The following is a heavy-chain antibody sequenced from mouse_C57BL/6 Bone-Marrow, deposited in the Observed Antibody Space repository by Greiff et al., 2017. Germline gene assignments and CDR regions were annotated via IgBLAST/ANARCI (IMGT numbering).Heavy chain of an antibody. J-gene: IGHJ3*01. CDR3: ATTGTEWFAY. V-gene: IGHV1-54*01. Sequence: VQLQQSGAELVRPGTSVKVSCKASGYAFTNYLIEWVKQRPGQGLEWIGVINPGSGGTNYNEKFKGKATLTADKSSSTAYMQLSSLTSDDSAVYFCATTGTEWFAYWGQGTLVTVSA. CDR2: INPGSGGT. D-gene: IGHD4-1*02. CDR1: GYAFTNYL.